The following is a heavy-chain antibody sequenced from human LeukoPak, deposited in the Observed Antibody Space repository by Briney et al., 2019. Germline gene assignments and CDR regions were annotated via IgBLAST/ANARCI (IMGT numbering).Heavy chain of an antibody. CDR3: ARRYSSGWYVGVYYYYGMDV. D-gene: IGHD6-19*01. Sequence: ASVKVSCKASGYTFTSYGISWVRQAPGQGLEWVGWISAYNGNTNYAQKLQGRVTMTTDTSTSTAYMGLRSLRSDDTAVYYCARRYSSGWYVGVYYYYGMDVWGQGTTVTVSS. J-gene: IGHJ6*02. V-gene: IGHV1-18*01. CDR2: ISAYNGNT. CDR1: GYTFTSYG.